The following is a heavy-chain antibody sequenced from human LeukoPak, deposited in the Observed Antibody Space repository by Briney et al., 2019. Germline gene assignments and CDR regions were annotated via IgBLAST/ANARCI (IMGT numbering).Heavy chain of an antibody. D-gene: IGHD6-13*01. V-gene: IGHV3-23*01. CDR1: GFTFSTYV. J-gene: IGHJ4*02. CDR3: ARYTSRWFEDY. CDR2: IGGSAGT. Sequence: GGSLRLSCAASGFTFSTYVMTWVRQAPGKGLEWVSAIGGSAGTYYADSVTGRFTVSRDNSKNTLYLQMNSLRDEDTAVHYCARYTSRWFEDYWGQGTLVTVSS.